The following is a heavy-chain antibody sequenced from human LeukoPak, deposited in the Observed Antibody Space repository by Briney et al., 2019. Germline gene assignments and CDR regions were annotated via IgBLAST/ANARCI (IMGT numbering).Heavy chain of an antibody. D-gene: IGHD3-10*01. J-gene: IGHJ5*02. CDR2: ISWNSGSI. V-gene: IGHV3-9*01. Sequence: GRSLRLSCAASGFTFDDYAMHWVRQAPGKGLEWVSGISWNSGSIGYADSVKGRFTISRDNAKNSLYLQMNSLRAEDTALYYCAKDISTMVRGVIAWGQGTLVTVSS. CDR1: GFTFDDYA. CDR3: AKDISTMVRGVIA.